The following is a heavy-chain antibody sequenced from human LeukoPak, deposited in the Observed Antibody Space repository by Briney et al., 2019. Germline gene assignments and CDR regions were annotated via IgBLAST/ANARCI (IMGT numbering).Heavy chain of an antibody. CDR1: GFTFDDYA. Sequence: PGGSLRLSCAASGFTFDDYAMHWVRQAPGKGLEWVSLISWDGGSTYYADSVKGRFTISRDNSKNSLYLQMNSLRAEDTALYYCAKGGQQLGDDFDYWGQGTLVTVSS. CDR2: ISWDGGST. V-gene: IGHV3-43D*03. D-gene: IGHD6-13*01. J-gene: IGHJ4*02. CDR3: AKGGQQLGDDFDY.